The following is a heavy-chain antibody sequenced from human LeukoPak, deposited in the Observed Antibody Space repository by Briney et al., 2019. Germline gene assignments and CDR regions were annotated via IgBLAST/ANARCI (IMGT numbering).Heavy chain of an antibody. J-gene: IGHJ5*02. CDR2: LYTGGTT. Sequence: GRSLRLSCAASGFSVSGTHMSWVRQAPGEGREWVAALYTGGTTYYTDAVTGRFTVSRDTSRILLFLHMDSLRAEHTPVYFCAKDEVTSGGGLASWGQGPLVIVSS. CDR3: AKDEVTSGGGLAS. CDR1: GFSVSGTH. D-gene: IGHD2-21*02. V-gene: IGHV3-53*01.